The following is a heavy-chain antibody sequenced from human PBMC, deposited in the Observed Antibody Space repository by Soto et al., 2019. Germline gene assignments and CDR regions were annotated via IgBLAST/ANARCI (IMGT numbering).Heavy chain of an antibody. CDR1: GDSVTSHY. CDR2: MHYTGFS. J-gene: IGHJ4*02. CDR3: ATLYGNAMYAY. D-gene: IGHD2-8*01. Sequence: PSETLSLTCSFSGDSVTSHYLTWIRQSPEKGLEWIGYMHYTGFSHYNPSLKSRLTISVDRSKNQFTLQLTSVTVADTAVYYCATLYGNAMYAYWGQGTQVTVSS. V-gene: IGHV4-59*02.